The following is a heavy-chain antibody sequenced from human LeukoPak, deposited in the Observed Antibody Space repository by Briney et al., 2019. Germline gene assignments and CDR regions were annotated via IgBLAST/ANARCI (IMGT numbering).Heavy chain of an antibody. V-gene: IGHV4-31*03. CDR3: ARVRAYCGGDCYYLDY. Sequence: SETLSLTCTVSGGSISSGGYNWSWIRQHPGKGLEWIGYIYYSGSTYYNPSLKSRVTISVDTSKNQFSLKLSSVTAADTAVYYCARVRAYCGGDCYYLDYWGQGTLVTVSS. J-gene: IGHJ4*02. CDR2: IYYSGST. D-gene: IGHD2-21*01. CDR1: GGSISSGGYN.